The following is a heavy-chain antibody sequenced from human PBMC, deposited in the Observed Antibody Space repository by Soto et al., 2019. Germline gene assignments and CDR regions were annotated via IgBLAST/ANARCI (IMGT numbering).Heavy chain of an antibody. CDR3: AREGWLLKTFDY. J-gene: IGHJ4*02. V-gene: IGHV1-69*13. Sequence: SLKVSCKASGGTFSSYAISWVRQAPGQGLEWMGGIIPIFGTANYAQKFQGRVTITADESTSTAYMELSSLRSEDTAVYYCAREGWLLKTFDYWGQGTLVTVSS. CDR2: IIPIFGTA. CDR1: GGTFSSYA. D-gene: IGHD5-12*01.